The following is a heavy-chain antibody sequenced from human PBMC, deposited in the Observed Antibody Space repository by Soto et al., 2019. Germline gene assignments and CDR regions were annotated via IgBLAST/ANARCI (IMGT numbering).Heavy chain of an antibody. CDR2: IYYSGST. CDR3: ARRTAVPATSRTWWYFAL. J-gene: IGHJ2*01. V-gene: IGHV4-30-4*01. D-gene: IGHD4-17*01. Sequence: QVQLQESGPGLVKPSQTLSLTCTVSGGSITSGDYYWSWIRQPPGKGLEWIGYIYYSGSTYHNPXXKSRVTISIDXXYXQXXLDLNSVTAADTAVYYCARRTAVPATSRTWWYFALWGRGTLVTVSS. CDR1: GGSITSGDYY.